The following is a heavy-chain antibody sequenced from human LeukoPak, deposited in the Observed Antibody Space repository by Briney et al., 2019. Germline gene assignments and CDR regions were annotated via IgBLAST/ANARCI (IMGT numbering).Heavy chain of an antibody. V-gene: IGHV4-59*01. CDR1: GGSISSYY. CDR3: ARGGIQLWLFDY. CDR2: IYYSGST. D-gene: IGHD5-18*01. Sequence: SETLSLTCTVSGGSISSYYWSWIRQPPGKGLEWIGYIYYSGSTNYNPSLKSRVRTSVDTPKKQFSLKLSSVTAADTAVYYCARGGIQLWLFDYWGQGTLVTVSS. J-gene: IGHJ4*02.